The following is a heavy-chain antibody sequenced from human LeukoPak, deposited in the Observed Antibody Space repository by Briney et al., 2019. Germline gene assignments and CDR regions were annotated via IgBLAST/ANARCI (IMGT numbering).Heavy chain of an antibody. V-gene: IGHV3-23*01. Sequence: GGSLRLSCAASGFTFSSYAMSWVRQAPGEGLEWVSAISGSGGSTYYADSVKGRFTISRDNSKNTLYLQMNSLRAEDTAVYYCAKDRYYYGSGFDYWGQGTLVTVSS. CDR2: ISGSGGST. J-gene: IGHJ4*02. D-gene: IGHD3-10*01. CDR1: GFTFSSYA. CDR3: AKDRYYYGSGFDY.